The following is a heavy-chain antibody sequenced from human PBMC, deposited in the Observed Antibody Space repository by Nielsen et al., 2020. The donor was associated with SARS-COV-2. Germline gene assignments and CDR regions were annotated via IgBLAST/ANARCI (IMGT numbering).Heavy chain of an antibody. CDR3: AKMSPPGIAVGTAEYFQH. J-gene: IGHJ1*01. Sequence: GGSLRLSCAVSGFTFSTYAMIWVRQAPGSGLEWVSVISAGGGAPSYADSVKGRFIIFRDNSQNMLYLQMNSLRADDTAVYYCAKMSPPGIAVGTAEYFQHWGQGTLVTVSS. D-gene: IGHD6-19*01. CDR2: ISAGGGAP. CDR1: GFTFSTYA. V-gene: IGHV3-23*01.